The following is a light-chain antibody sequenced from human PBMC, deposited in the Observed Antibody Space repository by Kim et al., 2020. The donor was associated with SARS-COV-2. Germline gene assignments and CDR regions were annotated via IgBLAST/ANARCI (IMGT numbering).Light chain of an antibody. J-gene: IGKJ5*01. CDR2: KVS. CDR1: QSLVYSDGNTY. CDR3: MQGKHPIT. Sequence: DVVMTQSPLSLPVTLGQPASISCRSSQSLVYSDGNTYLNWFQQRPGQSPRRLIYKVSNRDSGVPDRFSGSGSGTDFTLKISRVEAVEVGVYYCMQGKHPITFGQGTRLEIK. V-gene: IGKV2-30*01.